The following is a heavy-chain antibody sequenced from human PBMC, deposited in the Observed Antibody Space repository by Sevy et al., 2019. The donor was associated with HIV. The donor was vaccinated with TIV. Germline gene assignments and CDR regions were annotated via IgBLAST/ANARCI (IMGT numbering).Heavy chain of an antibody. D-gene: IGHD2-8*02. CDR1: GFTVSSNY. J-gene: IGHJ6*02. V-gene: IGHV3-53*01. CDR2: LYSGGGT. CDR3: ARARSGPGGMDV. Sequence: GGSLRLSCAASGFTVSSNYMTWVRQAPGKGLEWVSVLYSGGGTYYADSGRGRFSISRDNSKNRLYLQLKGLRAGDTAVYYCARARSGPGGMDVWGQGTTVTVSS.